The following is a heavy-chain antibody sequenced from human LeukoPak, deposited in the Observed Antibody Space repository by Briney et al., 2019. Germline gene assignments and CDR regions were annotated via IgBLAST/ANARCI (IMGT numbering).Heavy chain of an antibody. Sequence: PGGSLRLSCAASGXTLSTYAVNWVRQAPGKGLEWVSTFTAGGNTYYVDSVKGRFTISRDNFKNTLYLQMNSLRAEDTAVYYCAKRQWLALDFWGQGTLVTVSS. J-gene: IGHJ4*02. CDR1: GXTLSTYA. D-gene: IGHD6-19*01. V-gene: IGHV3-23*01. CDR2: FTAGGNT. CDR3: AKRQWLALDF.